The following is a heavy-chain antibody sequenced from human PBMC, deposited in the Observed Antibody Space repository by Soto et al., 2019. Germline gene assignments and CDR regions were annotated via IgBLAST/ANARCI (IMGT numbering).Heavy chain of an antibody. J-gene: IGHJ4*02. CDR3: ARDPKVGSENTVDY. CDR1: GGTFSSYT. Sequence: SVKVSCKASGGTFSSYTISWVRQAPGQGLEWMGRIIPILGIANYAQKFQGRVTITADKSTSTAYMELSSLRSEDTAVYYCARDPKVGSENTVDYWGQGTLVTVSS. V-gene: IGHV1-69*04. CDR2: IIPILGIA. D-gene: IGHD6-25*01.